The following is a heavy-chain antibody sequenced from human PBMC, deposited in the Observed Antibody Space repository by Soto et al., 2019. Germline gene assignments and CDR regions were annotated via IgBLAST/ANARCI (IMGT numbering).Heavy chain of an antibody. CDR1: GYSFTSYD. CDR3: ARGGFLEPHMDV. Sequence: QVQLVQSGAEVKKPGASVKVSCKASGYSFTSYDMNWVRQVPGQGPEWMGWMNPNSADTGYAQKFQARMTMSRDMSTRTMYMELSGLTSEDTAVYYCARGGFLEPHMDVWGRGTTVTVSS. CDR2: MNPNSADT. J-gene: IGHJ6*03. V-gene: IGHV1-8*01.